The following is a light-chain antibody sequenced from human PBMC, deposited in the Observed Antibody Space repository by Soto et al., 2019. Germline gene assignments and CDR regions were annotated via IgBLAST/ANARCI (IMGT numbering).Light chain of an antibody. J-gene: IGKJ5*01. CDR1: QSVSSN. V-gene: IGKV3-11*01. CDR2: DAS. Sequence: EIVMTQSPATLSVSPGEIATLSFSASQSVSSNLAWYQQKPGQPPRLLMYDASNRATGIPARFSGSGSGTDFTLTISSLEPEDFAIYYCQQRNTWPITFGQGTRLEIK. CDR3: QQRNTWPIT.